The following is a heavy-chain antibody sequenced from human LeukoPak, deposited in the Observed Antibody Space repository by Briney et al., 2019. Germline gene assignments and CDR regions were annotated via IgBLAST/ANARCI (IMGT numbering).Heavy chain of an antibody. J-gene: IGHJ4*02. D-gene: IGHD2-15*01. CDR1: GYTFTNFD. V-gene: IGHV1-8*02. Sequence: GASVKVSCKASGYTFTNFDINWVRQATGQGLEWMGWMNPNTGNAGYAQKFQGRVTMTRNTSISTAYMELSSLRSEDTAVYYCARVLGDCSGGSCYCFDYWGQGTLVTVSS. CDR2: MNPNTGNA. CDR3: ARVLGDCSGGSCYCFDY.